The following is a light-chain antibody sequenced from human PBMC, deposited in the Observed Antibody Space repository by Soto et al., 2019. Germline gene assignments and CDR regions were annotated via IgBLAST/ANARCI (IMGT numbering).Light chain of an antibody. V-gene: IGKV1-39*01. Sequence: DIPMTQSPSSLSASVGDRVTITCRASPSISSYLNWYQQKQGKAPKLLIYAASSLQSGVPSRFSGSGSGTDFTLTISSLQPEYFATYDGHQSYSTPGTCGQGTRLEIK. CDR3: HQSYSTPGT. CDR2: AAS. CDR1: PSISSY. J-gene: IGKJ5*01.